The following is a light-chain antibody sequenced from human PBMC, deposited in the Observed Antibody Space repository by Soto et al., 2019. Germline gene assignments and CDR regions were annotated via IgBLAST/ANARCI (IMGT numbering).Light chain of an antibody. J-gene: IGKJ4*01. Sequence: EIVMTQSPATLSVSPGERATLSCRASQSVSSNLAWYQQKPGQAPRLLIYGASTRATGIPARFSGSGSGTEFTLTISSLQSEDFAVYYCQQRANWPLTFGGGTNVEI. CDR3: QQRANWPLT. CDR2: GAS. CDR1: QSVSSN. V-gene: IGKV3-15*01.